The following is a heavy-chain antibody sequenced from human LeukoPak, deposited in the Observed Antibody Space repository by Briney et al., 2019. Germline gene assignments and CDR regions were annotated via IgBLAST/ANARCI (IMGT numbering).Heavy chain of an antibody. J-gene: IGHJ4*02. CDR3: AKDFSVYYYDSRVLDY. V-gene: IGHV3-30*02. D-gene: IGHD3-22*01. Sequence: GGSLRLSCAASGFTFSSYGMHWVRQAPGKGLEWVAFIRYDGSNKYYADSVKGRFTISRDNSKKTLYLQMNSLRPEDTAVYYCAKDFSVYYYDSRVLDYWGQGTLVTVSS. CDR2: IRYDGSNK. CDR1: GFTFSSYG.